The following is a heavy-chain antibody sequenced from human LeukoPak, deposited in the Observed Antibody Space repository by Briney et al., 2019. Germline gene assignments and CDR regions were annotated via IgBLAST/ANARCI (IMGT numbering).Heavy chain of an antibody. CDR1: GGSISSGGYY. J-gene: IGHJ6*02. D-gene: IGHD6-13*01. Sequence: SQTLSLTCNVYGGSISSGGYYWGWIRQHPGKGLEWIGYIYSSGITHYNPSLKSRVTISVDTSKNQFSLKLSSVTAADTAVYYCARDKGIAAAGTYYYYGMDVWGQGTTVTVSS. V-gene: IGHV4-31*03. CDR3: ARDKGIAAAGTYYYYGMDV. CDR2: IYSSGIT.